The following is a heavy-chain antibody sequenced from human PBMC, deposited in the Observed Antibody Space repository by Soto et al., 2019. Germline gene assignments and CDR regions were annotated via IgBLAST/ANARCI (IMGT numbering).Heavy chain of an antibody. CDR1: GFTFSGHW. V-gene: IGHV3-74*01. Sequence: EVQLVESGGGLVQPGGSLRLSCAASGFTFSGHWMHWVRQAPGKGLVWVSRINGDGSSTNYADFVKGRFTISRDNAESTLYLQMNSLRDEDKAVYYCASPVVPAAMGGPYFYGIDVWGQGTTVTVSS. CDR2: INGDGSST. CDR3: ASPVVPAAMGGPYFYGIDV. J-gene: IGHJ6*02. D-gene: IGHD2-2*01.